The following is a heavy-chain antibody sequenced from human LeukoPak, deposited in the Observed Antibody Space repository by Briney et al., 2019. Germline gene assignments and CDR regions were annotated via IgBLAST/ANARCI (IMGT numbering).Heavy chain of an antibody. J-gene: IGHJ5*02. CDR3: ARQVAGPRSWFDP. D-gene: IGHD5-12*01. CDR2: ISYDGSN. V-gene: IGHV3-30*03. Sequence: GGSLRLSCAASGFTFSSYGMHWVRQAPGKGLEWVAVISYDGSNNYAGSVKGRFTISRDNSKNTLYLQMKSLRSDDTAVYYCARQVAGPRSWFDPWGQGTLVTVSS. CDR1: GFTFSSYG.